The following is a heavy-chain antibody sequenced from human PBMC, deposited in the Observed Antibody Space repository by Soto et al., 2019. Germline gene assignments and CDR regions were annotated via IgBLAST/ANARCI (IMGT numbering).Heavy chain of an antibody. CDR3: ARGRYGDY. Sequence: QVHLVQSGAEVKKPGASVKVSCKASGYTFTSYGITWVRQAPGQGLEWMGWISAHNGNTDYAQKLQGRVIVTRDTSTSTAYMELRSLISDATAVYYCARGRYGDYWGQGALVTFSS. CDR2: ISAHNGNT. D-gene: IGHD1-1*01. CDR1: GYTFTSYG. V-gene: IGHV1-18*01. J-gene: IGHJ4*02.